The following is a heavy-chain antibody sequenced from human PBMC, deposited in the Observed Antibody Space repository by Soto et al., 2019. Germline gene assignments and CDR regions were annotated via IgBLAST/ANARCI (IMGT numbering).Heavy chain of an antibody. V-gene: IGHV3-43*01. CDR1: GFTFDDYT. Sequence: PGGSPGLSCAASGFTFDDYTMHWVRQAPGKGLEWVSLISWDGGSTYYADSVKGRFTISRDNSKNSLYLQMNSLRTEDTALYYCAKDISRPYDSSGYRAEDAYYYYYGMDVWGQGTTVTVSS. D-gene: IGHD3-22*01. CDR2: ISWDGGST. CDR3: AKDISRPYDSSGYRAEDAYYYYYGMDV. J-gene: IGHJ6*02.